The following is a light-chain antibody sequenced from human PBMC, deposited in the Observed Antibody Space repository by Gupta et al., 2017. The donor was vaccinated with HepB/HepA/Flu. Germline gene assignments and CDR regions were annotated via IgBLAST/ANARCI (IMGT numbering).Light chain of an antibody. V-gene: IGKV3-15*01. Sequence: VMTQSPSTLSVSPGERATLSCRARQSIGTNLAWFQHKPRQPPRLLIYGASTTTPGSIANCIGGGGDXEDXRTTISXQSEDVVVYYCQQQNSSHPWGTFGXGTKVDI. CDR2: GAS. CDR1: QSIGTN. CDR3: QQQNSSHPWGT. J-gene: IGKJ2*02.